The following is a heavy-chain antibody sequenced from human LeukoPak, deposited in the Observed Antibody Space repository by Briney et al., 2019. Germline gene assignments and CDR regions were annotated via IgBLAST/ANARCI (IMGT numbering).Heavy chain of an antibody. CDR3: ARGGAPDYYGSGSYLREVYYYYYMDV. V-gene: IGHV1-69*05. J-gene: IGHJ6*03. D-gene: IGHD3-10*01. Sequence: ASVKVSCKASGGTFSSYAISWVRQAPGQGLEWMGGIIPIFGTAKYAQKFQGRVTITTDESTSTAYMELSSLRSEDTAVYYCARGGAPDYYGSGSYLREVYYYYYMDVWGKGTTVTVSS. CDR2: IIPIFGTA. CDR1: GGTFSSYA.